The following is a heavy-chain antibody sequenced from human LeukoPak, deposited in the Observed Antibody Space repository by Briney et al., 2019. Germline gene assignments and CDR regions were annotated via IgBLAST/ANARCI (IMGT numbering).Heavy chain of an antibody. V-gene: IGHV4-59*01. CDR2: IYYTGSS. J-gene: IGHJ2*01. CDR3: ARVIVGATPLKVYFDL. Sequence: SETLSLTCIVSGGSKRSYHWSWIPDPPGKGVEWIGYIYYTGSSNYNPTLKSRVTISVDTSKNQFSLKLSSVTAADTDVYYCARVIVGATPLKVYFDLWGRGTLVTVSS. CDR1: GGSKRSYH. D-gene: IGHD1-26*01.